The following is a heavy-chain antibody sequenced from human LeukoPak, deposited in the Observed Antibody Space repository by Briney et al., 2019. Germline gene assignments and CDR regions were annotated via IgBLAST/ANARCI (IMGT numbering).Heavy chain of an antibody. CDR1: GGSISSSNW. Sequence: PSETLSLTCAVSGGSISSSNWWSWVRQPPGKGLEWIGEIYHSGSTNYNSSLKSRVTISVDKSKNQFSLKLSSVTAADTAVYYCARQPEARLRFLEWSNTAAFDIWGQGTMVTDSS. CDR2: IYHSGST. V-gene: IGHV4-4*02. J-gene: IGHJ3*02. D-gene: IGHD3-3*01. CDR3: ARQPEARLRFLEWSNTAAFDI.